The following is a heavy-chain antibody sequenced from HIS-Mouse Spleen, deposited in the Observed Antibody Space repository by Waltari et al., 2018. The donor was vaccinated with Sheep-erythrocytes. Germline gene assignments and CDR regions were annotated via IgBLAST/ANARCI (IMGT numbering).Heavy chain of an antibody. V-gene: IGHV3-13*01. CDR1: GFTFSSYD. CDR3: ARANSGSYDDAFDI. J-gene: IGHJ3*02. Sequence: EVQLVESGGGLVQPGGSLRLSCAASGFTFSSYDMHWVRQATGKGLSWVSALGIPVDTYYPGYVKGRFTISRENAKNSLYLQMNSLRAGDTAVYYCARANSGSYDDAFDIWGQGTMVTVSS. D-gene: IGHD1-26*01. CDR2: LGIPVDT.